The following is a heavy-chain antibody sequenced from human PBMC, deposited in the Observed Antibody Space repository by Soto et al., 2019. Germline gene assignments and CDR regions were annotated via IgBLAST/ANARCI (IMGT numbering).Heavy chain of an antibody. CDR1: GFTFGTTD. J-gene: IGHJ5*02. D-gene: IGHD3-10*01. Sequence: PGGSLRLSCAASGFTFGTTDMSWVRQAPGEGLEWVSTIDGSGVITYYADSVKGRFTISRDNSRNTVYLQMNSLRGDDTALYYCVKNSGWFNTWGQGALV. CDR3: VKNSGWFNT. V-gene: IGHV3-23*01. CDR2: IDGSGVIT.